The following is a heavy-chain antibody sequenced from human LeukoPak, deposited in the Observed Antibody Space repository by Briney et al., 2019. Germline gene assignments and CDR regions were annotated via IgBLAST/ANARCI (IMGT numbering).Heavy chain of an antibody. CDR3: RRALHIRRPHFDS. J-gene: IGHJ4*02. V-gene: IGHV1-2*02. Sequence: GASVKVSCKASGYSFTGYFIHWLRQAPAQGLEWMGWINPYTGVTNYEQKFQGRVTMTSDTANTTASLDLNMLSSDDTAVYFCRRALHIRRPHFDSWGQGILVTVSS. D-gene: IGHD1-14*01. CDR2: INPYTGVT. CDR1: GYSFTGYF.